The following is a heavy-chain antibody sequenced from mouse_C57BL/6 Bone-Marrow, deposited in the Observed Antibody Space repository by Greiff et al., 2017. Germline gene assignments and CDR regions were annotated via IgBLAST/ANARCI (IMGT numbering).Heavy chain of an antibody. CDR1: GYTFTSYN. V-gene: IGHV1-12*01. CDR3: ARERDSSGPDY. CDR2: IYPGNGDT. J-gene: IGHJ2*01. Sequence: QVQLQQSGAELVRPGASVTMSCKASGYTFTSYNMHWVKRTPRQGLEWIGAIYPGNGDTSYNQKFKGKATLTVDKSSSTAYMQLSSLTSEDSAVYFCARERDSSGPDYWGQGTTLTVSS. D-gene: IGHD3-2*02.